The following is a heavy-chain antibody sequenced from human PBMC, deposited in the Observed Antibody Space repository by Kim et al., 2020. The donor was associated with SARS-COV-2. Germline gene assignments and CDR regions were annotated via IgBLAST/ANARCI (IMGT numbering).Heavy chain of an antibody. CDR3: ARGTYYYGSGSYYYNWFDP. CDR1: GYTFTSYG. CDR2: ISAYNGNT. D-gene: IGHD3-10*01. Sequence: ASVKVSCKASGYTFTSYGISWVRQAPGQGLEWMGWISAYNGNTNYAQKLQGRVTMTTDTSASTAYMELRSLRSDDTAVYYCARGTYYYGSGSYYYNWFDPWGQGTLVTVSS. V-gene: IGHV1-18*01. J-gene: IGHJ5*02.